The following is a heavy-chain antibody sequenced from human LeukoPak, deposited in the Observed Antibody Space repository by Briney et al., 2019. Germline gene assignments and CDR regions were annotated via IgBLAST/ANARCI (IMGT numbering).Heavy chain of an antibody. Sequence: SETLSLTCTVSGGSISSSSYYWGWIRQPPGKGLEWIGSIYYSGSTYHNPSLKSRVTISVDTSKNQFSLKLSSVTAADTAVYYCARGLSPVRWSYYYYYMDVWGKGTTVTISS. D-gene: IGHD5-24*01. CDR2: IYYSGST. V-gene: IGHV4-39*07. CDR1: GGSISSSSYY. CDR3: ARGLSPVRWSYYYYYMDV. J-gene: IGHJ6*03.